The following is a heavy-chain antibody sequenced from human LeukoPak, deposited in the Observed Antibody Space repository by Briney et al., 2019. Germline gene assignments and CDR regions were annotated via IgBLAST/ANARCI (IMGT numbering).Heavy chain of an antibody. D-gene: IGHD6-25*01. CDR2: IDTSGSYT. CDR1: GFTFSRNS. Sequence: GWSLRLSCAASGFTFSRNSMIWVRQAPGKGLEWIALIDTSGSYTWYADSVKGRFTISRDNAKNSLNLQMNSLRVEDTAVYYCAREAAPTTGRHFDYWGQGTLVTVSS. J-gene: IGHJ4*02. V-gene: IGHV3-21*01. CDR3: AREAAPTTGRHFDY.